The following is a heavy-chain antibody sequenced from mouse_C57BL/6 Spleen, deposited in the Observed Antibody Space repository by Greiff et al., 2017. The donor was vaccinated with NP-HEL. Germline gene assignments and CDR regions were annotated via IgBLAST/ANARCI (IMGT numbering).Heavy chain of an antibody. V-gene: IGHV14-4*01. Sequence: VHVKQSGAELVRPGASVKLSCTASGFNIKDDYMHWVKQRPEQGLEWIGWIDPENGDTEYASKFQGKATITADTSSNTAYLQLSSLTSEDTAVYYLTSRFFDFRGQGTTLTVSS. CDR2: IDPENGDT. J-gene: IGHJ2*01. CDR3: TSRFFDF. CDR1: GFNIKDDY.